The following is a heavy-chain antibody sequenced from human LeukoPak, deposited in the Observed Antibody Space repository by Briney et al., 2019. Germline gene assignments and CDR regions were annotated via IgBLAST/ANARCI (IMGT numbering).Heavy chain of an antibody. CDR3: ARDRSSFVRQKRITMIVNLDAFDI. V-gene: IGHV1-18*01. J-gene: IGHJ3*02. CDR1: GYTFTSYG. D-gene: IGHD3-22*01. Sequence: AASVKVSCKASGYTFTSYGISWVRQAPGQGLEWMGWISAYNGNTNYAQKLQGRVTMTTDTSTSTAYMELRSLRSDDTAVYYCARDRSSFVRQKRITMIVNLDAFDIWGQGTMVTVSS. CDR2: ISAYNGNT.